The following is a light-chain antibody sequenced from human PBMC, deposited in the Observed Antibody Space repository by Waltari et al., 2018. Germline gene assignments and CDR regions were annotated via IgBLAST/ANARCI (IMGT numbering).Light chain of an antibody. J-gene: IGKJ2*01. Sequence: DIQMTQSPSTLSASVGDRVTITCRARQSISSWLAWYQQKPLEVPKLLLYKASTLESGVPSRFSGNGAGTDFTLTISSLQADDFATYYCQQYSSKYPFCQGTKLEIK. CDR2: KAS. V-gene: IGKV1-5*03. CDR3: QQYSSKYP. CDR1: QSISSW.